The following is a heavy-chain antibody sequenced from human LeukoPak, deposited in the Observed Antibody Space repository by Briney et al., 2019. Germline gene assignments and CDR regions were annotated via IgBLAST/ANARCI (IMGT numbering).Heavy chain of an antibody. CDR3: ATLYGDYVASGY. Sequence: GASVTVSFTASVYSFTFYYIHWVRQAPGQGLEWMGWINPNSGGTNYAQKFLGRVTMTRDTSISTAYMELSWLRSDDTAVYYCATLYGDYVASGYWGQGTLVTVSS. CDR2: INPNSGGT. D-gene: IGHD4-17*01. V-gene: IGHV1-2*02. CDR1: VYSFTFYY. J-gene: IGHJ4*02.